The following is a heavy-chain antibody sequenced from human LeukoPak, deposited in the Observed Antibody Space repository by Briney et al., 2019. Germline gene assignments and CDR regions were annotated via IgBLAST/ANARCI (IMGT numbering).Heavy chain of an antibody. V-gene: IGHV4-39*07. J-gene: IGHJ4*02. CDR1: GGSISSSSYY. Sequence: PSETLSLTCTVSGGSISSSSYYWSWIRQPPGKGLEWIGEINHSGSTNYNPSLKSRVTISVDTSKNQFSLKLSSVTAADTAVYYCARADIVVVPAAIRYYFDYWGQGTLVTVSS. CDR2: INHSGST. D-gene: IGHD2-2*01. CDR3: ARADIVVVPAAIRYYFDY.